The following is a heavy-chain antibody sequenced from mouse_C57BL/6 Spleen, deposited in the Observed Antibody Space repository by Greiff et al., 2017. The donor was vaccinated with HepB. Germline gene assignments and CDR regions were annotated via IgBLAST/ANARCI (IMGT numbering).Heavy chain of an antibody. CDR3: ARDLTTVVALDY. V-gene: IGHV1-55*01. J-gene: IGHJ2*01. Sequence: VQLQQPGAELVKPGASVKMSCKASGYTFTSYWLTWVKQRPGQGLEWIGDIYPGSGSTNYNEKFKSKATLTVDTSSSTAYMQLSSLTSEDSAVYYCARDLTTVVALDYWGQGTTLTVSS. CDR2: IYPGSGST. CDR1: GYTFTSYW. D-gene: IGHD1-1*01.